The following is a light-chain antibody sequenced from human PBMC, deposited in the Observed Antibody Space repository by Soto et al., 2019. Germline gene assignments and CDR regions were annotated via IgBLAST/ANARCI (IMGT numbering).Light chain of an antibody. CDR1: ETVSTK. V-gene: IGKV3-15*01. Sequence: EVGLTQSPATLAVSSGERATLSCRATETVSTKLAWFQRKAGQPPRLHIYRSPTRATGVPDRFSGSGSGTEFALIISSLQSEDGAVYYCRQYSNWSPAITFGQGTRLEIK. CDR2: RSP. J-gene: IGKJ5*01. CDR3: RQYSNWSPAIT.